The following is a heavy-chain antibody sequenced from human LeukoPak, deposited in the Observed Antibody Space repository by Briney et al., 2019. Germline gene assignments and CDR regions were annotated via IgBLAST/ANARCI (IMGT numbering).Heavy chain of an antibody. CDR3: ARDRGYSYGYLDY. Sequence: GASVKVSCKASGYTFTSYYMHWVRQAPGQGLEWMGWINPNSGGTNYAQKFQGRVTMTRDTSTSTVYMELSSLRSEDTALYYCARDRGYSYGYLDYWGQGTLVTVSS. D-gene: IGHD5-18*01. CDR1: GYTFTSYY. J-gene: IGHJ4*02. V-gene: IGHV1-2*02. CDR2: INPNSGGT.